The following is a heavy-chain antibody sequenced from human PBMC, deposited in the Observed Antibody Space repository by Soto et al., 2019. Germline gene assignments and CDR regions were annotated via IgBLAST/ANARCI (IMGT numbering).Heavy chain of an antibody. J-gene: IGHJ6*03. D-gene: IGHD4-4*01. CDR1: GGSFSGYY. V-gene: IGHV4-34*01. Sequence: QVQLQQWGAGLLKPSETLSLTCAVYGGSFSGYYWSWIRQPPGKGLEWIGEINHSGSTNYNPSLKSRVTISVDTSKNQFSLELSSVFAADTAVYYCARGPRILTVYYYYYYLDVWCKGTTVTVCS. CDR3: ARGPRILTVYYYYYYLDV. CDR2: INHSGST.